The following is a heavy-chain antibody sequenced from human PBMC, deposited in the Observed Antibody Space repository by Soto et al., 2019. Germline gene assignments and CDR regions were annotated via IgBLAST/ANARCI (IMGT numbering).Heavy chain of an antibody. J-gene: IGHJ5*02. CDR1: GYTFTSYG. Sequence: ASVKVSCKASGYTFTSYGISWVRQAPGQGLEWMGWISAYNGNTNYAQKLQGRVTMTTDTSTSTAYMELRSLRSDDTAVYYCARAPYPGGYYYRSGSHLRAWFDPWGQGTLVAVPQ. CDR3: ARAPYPGGYYYRSGSHLRAWFDP. V-gene: IGHV1-18*01. D-gene: IGHD3-10*01. CDR2: ISAYNGNT.